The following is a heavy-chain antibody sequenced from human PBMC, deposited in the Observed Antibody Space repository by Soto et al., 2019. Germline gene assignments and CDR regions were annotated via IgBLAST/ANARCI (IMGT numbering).Heavy chain of an antibody. CDR1: GDSISTFY. J-gene: IGHJ5*02. D-gene: IGHD2-2*01. CDR3: ARYVVVPAATISRFDP. CDR2: VYYTGST. V-gene: IGHV4-59*12. Sequence: TVSGDSISTFYLGWMRQSPGKELEWIGYVYYTGSTNYSPSLKSRVTISVDTSKNQFSLKLSSVTAADTAVYYCARYVVVPAATISRFDPWGQGTLVTVSS.